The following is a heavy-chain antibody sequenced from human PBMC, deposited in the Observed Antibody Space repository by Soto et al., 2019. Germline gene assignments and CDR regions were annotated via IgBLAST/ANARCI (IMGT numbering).Heavy chain of an antibody. CDR2: ISSSSSYI. CDR1: GFTFSSYS. CDR3: ARVLITMVRGNWFDP. Sequence: GESLKISCAASGFTFSSYSMNWVRQAPGKGLEWVSSISSSSSYIYYADSVKGRFTISRDNAKNSLYLQMNSLRAEDTAVYYCARVLITMVRGNWFDPWGQGTLVTVSS. D-gene: IGHD3-10*01. V-gene: IGHV3-21*01. J-gene: IGHJ5*02.